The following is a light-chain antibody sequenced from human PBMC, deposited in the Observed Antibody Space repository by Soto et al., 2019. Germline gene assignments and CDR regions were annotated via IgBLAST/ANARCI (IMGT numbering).Light chain of an antibody. CDR2: TDY. V-gene: IGLV1-44*01. CDR3: ASWDDSLSGGV. J-gene: IGLJ3*02. Sequence: QPVLTQPPSASGTPGQRVIISCSGSNSNIGTYTVNWYQQLPGTAPKLLIYTDYQRPSGVPDRFSGSRSGTSASLAISGLQSEDEADYYCASWDDSLSGGVFGGGTKVTVL. CDR1: NSNIGTYT.